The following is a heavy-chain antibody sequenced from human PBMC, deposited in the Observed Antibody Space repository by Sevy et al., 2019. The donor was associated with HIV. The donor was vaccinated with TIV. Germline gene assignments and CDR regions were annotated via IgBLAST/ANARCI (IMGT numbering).Heavy chain of an antibody. V-gene: IGHV1-69*13. CDR1: GGTFSNYA. CDR3: ASSYYESSGYSPLYYYGMDV. J-gene: IGHJ6*02. D-gene: IGHD3-22*01. CDR2: FIPMFDTA. Sequence: ASVKVSCKASGGTFSNYAISWVRQAPGQGLEWMGGFIPMFDTANSAQKFQGRGTLTAEGSTSTAYMELSSLRSADTAVYYCASSYYESSGYSPLYYYGMDVWGQGTTVTVSS.